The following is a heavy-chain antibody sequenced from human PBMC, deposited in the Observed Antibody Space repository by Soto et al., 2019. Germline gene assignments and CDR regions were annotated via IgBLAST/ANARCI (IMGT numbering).Heavy chain of an antibody. J-gene: IGHJ5*02. CDR3: ARDSRTSYDILTGYPTSWFDP. V-gene: IGHV1-18*01. CDR1: GYTFTSYG. D-gene: IGHD3-9*01. Sequence: GASVKVSCKASGYTFTSYGISWVRQAPGQGLEWMGWISAGNGNTKYSQKFQGRVTITRDTSASTAYMELSSLRSEDTAVYYCARDSRTSYDILTGYPTSWFDPWGQGILVTVSS. CDR2: ISAGNGNT.